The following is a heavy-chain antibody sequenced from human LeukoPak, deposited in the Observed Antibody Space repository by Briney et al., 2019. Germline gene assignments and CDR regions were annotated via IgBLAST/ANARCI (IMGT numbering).Heavy chain of an antibody. Sequence: GGSLRLSCAASGFTFSSYSMNWVRQAPGKGLEWVSSISSSSSYIYYADSVKGRFTISRDNAKNSLYLQMSSLRAEDTAVYYCARDLNGDYCFDYWGQGTLVTVSS. D-gene: IGHD4-17*01. J-gene: IGHJ4*02. V-gene: IGHV3-21*01. CDR2: ISSSSSYI. CDR1: GFTFSSYS. CDR3: ARDLNGDYCFDY.